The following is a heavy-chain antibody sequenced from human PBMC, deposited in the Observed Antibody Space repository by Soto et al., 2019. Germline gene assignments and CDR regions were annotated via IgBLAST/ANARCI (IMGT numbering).Heavy chain of an antibody. Sequence: PGGSLRLSCAASGFTFSSYDMHWVRQATGKGLEWVSGVDTGGHTYYPGSVQRRFSISRENAKSSLYLQMDGLRAEDTAVYYCARELGTPGFWYFDLWGRGTLVTVSS. CDR1: GFTFSSYD. J-gene: IGHJ2*01. V-gene: IGHV3-13*01. D-gene: IGHD7-27*01. CDR3: ARELGTPGFWYFDL. CDR2: VDTGGHT.